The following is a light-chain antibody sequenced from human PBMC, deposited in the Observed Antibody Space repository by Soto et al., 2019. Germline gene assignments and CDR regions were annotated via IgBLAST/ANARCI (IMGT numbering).Light chain of an antibody. V-gene: IGKV1D-12*01. CDR2: AAS. CDR1: QGISNW. Sequence: DIQMTQSPSSVSASVGDRVTITCRASQGISNWLAWYQQKPGKAPNLLIYAASSLQSGVPSSVSGSGSGTYFTLTISSLQPEDFATYYCQQANSFPPTFGQGTRLEIK. CDR3: QQANSFPPT. J-gene: IGKJ5*01.